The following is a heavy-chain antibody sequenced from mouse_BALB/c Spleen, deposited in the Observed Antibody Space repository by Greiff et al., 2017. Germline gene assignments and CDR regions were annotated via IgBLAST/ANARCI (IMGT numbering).Heavy chain of an antibody. J-gene: IGHJ4*01. CDR3: AREGIATMDY. D-gene: IGHD6-1*01. CDR1: GYSFTSYW. Sequence: QVQLQQSGPQLVRPGASVKISCKASGYSFTSYWMHWVKQRPGQGLEWIGMIDPSDSETRLNQKFKDKATLTVDKSSSTAYMQLSSPTSEDSAVYYCAREGIATMDYWGQGTSVTVSS. V-gene: IGHV1S126*01. CDR2: IDPSDSET.